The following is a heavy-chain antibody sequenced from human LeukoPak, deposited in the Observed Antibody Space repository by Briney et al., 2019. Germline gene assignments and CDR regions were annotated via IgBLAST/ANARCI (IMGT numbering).Heavy chain of an antibody. Sequence: ASVKASCKASGGTFSSYAISWVRQAPGQGLEWMGRIIPIFGIANYAQKFQGRVTITADKSTSTAYMELSSLRSEDTAVYYCASPNQWLAYYYYGMDVWGQGTTVTVSS. CDR3: ASPNQWLAYYYYGMDV. CDR1: GGTFSSYA. J-gene: IGHJ6*02. V-gene: IGHV1-69*04. CDR2: IIPIFGIA. D-gene: IGHD6-19*01.